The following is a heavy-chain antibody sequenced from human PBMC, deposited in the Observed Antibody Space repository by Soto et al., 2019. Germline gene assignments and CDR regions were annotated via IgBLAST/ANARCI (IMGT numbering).Heavy chain of an antibody. J-gene: IGHJ4*02. CDR2: VNHGGST. CDR1: GGSFSDYY. D-gene: IGHD3-3*01. Sequence: QVQLQQWGAGLLKPSETLSLTCPVNGGSFSDYYWTWIRQPPGKGLEWIGEVNHGGSTHYNPSLKRRVPISVDTSKKQFPLNLTFGAAADTAVYYWAREWWRGSLIGGSVGGEGTLVTVSS. CDR3: AREWWRGSLIGGSV. V-gene: IGHV4-34*01.